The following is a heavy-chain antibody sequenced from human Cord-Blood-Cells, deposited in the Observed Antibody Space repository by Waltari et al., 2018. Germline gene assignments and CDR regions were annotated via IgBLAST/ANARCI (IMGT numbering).Heavy chain of an antibody. Sequence: QVQLQESGPGLVKPSETLSLTCTVSGYSISSGYYWGWLRQPPGKGLEWIGSIYHSGSTYYNPSLKSRVTISVDTSKNQFSLKLSSVTAADTAVYYCASGSMVRGVIIDYWGQGTLVTVSS. J-gene: IGHJ4*02. CDR2: IYHSGST. D-gene: IGHD3-10*01. V-gene: IGHV4-38-2*02. CDR3: ASGSMVRGVIIDY. CDR1: GYSISSGYY.